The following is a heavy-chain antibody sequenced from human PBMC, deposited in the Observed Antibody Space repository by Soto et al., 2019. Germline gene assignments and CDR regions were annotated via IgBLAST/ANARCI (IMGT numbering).Heavy chain of an antibody. CDR3: VRSDSSGWPDAFDI. V-gene: IGHV3-53*01. CDR1: GFSVSSNY. Sequence: PGGSLRLSCAASGFSVSSNYWNWVRQAPGKGLEWVSVIFTAGSTYYSDSVKGRFTISRDNSKNTLYLQMNSLRAEDTAVYYCVRSDSSGWPDAFDIWGQGTMVTVPS. J-gene: IGHJ3*02. CDR2: IFTAGST. D-gene: IGHD6-19*01.